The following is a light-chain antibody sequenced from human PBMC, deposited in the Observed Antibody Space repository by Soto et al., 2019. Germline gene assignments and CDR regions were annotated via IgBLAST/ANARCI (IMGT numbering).Light chain of an antibody. V-gene: IGLV2-14*01. CDR2: DVS. Sequence: QSVLTQPASVCGSPGQSITISCTGTSSDVGGYNYVSWYQQHPGKAPKLMIYDVSNRPSGVSNRFSGSKSGNTASLTISGLQAEDEADYYCSSYTSSSTPWVFGGGTKVTVL. CDR1: SSDVGGYNY. CDR3: SSYTSSSTPWV. J-gene: IGLJ3*02.